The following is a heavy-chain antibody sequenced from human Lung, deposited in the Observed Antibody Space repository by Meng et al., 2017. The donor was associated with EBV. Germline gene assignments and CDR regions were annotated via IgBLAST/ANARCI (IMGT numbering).Heavy chain of an antibody. CDR2: INTNTGNP. J-gene: IGHJ4*02. Sequence: QVQMWPPGAELNKPGAPVKFPCKASGHTFIRYAMNWVRQAPGQGLEWMGRINTNTGNPTYAQGFTGRFVFSLDTSVSTAYLQISNLKAEDTAVYYCATFTGMRIVVLESWGQGTRVTVSS. CDR3: ATFTGMRIVVLES. D-gene: IGHD3-22*01. CDR1: GHTFIRYA. V-gene: IGHV7-4-1*02.